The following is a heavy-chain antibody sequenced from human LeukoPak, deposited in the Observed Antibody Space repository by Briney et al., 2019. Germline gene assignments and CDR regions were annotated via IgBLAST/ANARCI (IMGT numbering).Heavy chain of an antibody. CDR3: ARDSGGYCSSTSCYPSFYFDY. J-gene: IGHJ4*02. D-gene: IGHD2-2*03. CDR2: IYHRGRT. V-gene: IGHV4-38-2*02. Sequence: SETLSLTCTVSGYSISSGYYWGWSRQPQGKGLEGIGRIYHRGRTYYNPSLNSRITISVVTSKNHFSLKLSSVTATDTAVYYCARDSGGYCSSTSCYPSFYFDYWGQGTLVTVSS. CDR1: GYSISSGYY.